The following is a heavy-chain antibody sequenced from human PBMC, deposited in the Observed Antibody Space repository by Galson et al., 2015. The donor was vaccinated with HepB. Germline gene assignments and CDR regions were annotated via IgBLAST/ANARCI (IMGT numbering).Heavy chain of an antibody. V-gene: IGHV1-69*13. CDR3: ARDRSTSEPYDAFDV. Sequence: SVKVSCKASGGTFSHTAISWVRQAPGQGLEWLGGIIPIVDKPYIAQKFRGRLTITADAPTHTVYMELDSLRSEDTAVYFCARDRSTSEPYDAFDVWGQGTMLTVSS. CDR2: IIPIVDKP. J-gene: IGHJ3*01. CDR1: GGTFSHTA. D-gene: IGHD1-14*01.